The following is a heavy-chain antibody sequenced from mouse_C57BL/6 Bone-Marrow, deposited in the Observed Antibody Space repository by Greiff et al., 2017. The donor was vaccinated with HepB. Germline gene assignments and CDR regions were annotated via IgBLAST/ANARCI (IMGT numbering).Heavy chain of an antibody. CDR3: TREGYYGSSPNGNFDV. CDR2: ISSGGDYI. Sequence: EVMLVESGEGLVKPGGSLKLSCAASGFTFSSYAMSWVRQTPEKRLEWVAYISSGGDYIYYADTVKGRFTISRDNARNTLYLQMSSLKSEDTAMYYCTREGYYGSSPNGNFDVWGTGTTVTVSS. V-gene: IGHV5-9-1*02. D-gene: IGHD1-1*01. J-gene: IGHJ1*03. CDR1: GFTFSSYA.